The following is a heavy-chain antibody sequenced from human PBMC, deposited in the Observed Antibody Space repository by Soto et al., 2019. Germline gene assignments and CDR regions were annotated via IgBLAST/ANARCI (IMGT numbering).Heavy chain of an antibody. Sequence: QVHLVQAGAEVKKPGASVKVSCKASGYTFTSYGITWVRQAPGQGLEWMGWISAHNGNTEYAQKLQGRVIVTRDTSTSTAYMELRSRISDDTAVYYFARGRDGEYLGQGALVTVSS. J-gene: IGHJ4*02. V-gene: IGHV1-18*01. CDR2: ISAHNGNT. CDR1: GYTFTSYG. CDR3: ARGRDGEY.